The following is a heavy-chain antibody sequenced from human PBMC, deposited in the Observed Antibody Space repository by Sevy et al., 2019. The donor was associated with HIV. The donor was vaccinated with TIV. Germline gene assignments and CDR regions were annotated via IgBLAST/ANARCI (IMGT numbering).Heavy chain of an antibody. D-gene: IGHD3-16*01. Sequence: GGSLRLSCAASGFTFSDHYMDWVRQAPGKGLEWVGRTRNKANSYTTEYAASVKGRFTISMDDSKNSLYLQMNSLKTEDPAVYYCARGRGGGFDYWGQGTLVTVSS. CDR3: ARGRGGGFDY. J-gene: IGHJ4*02. V-gene: IGHV3-72*01. CDR1: GFTFSDHY. CDR2: TRNKANSYTT.